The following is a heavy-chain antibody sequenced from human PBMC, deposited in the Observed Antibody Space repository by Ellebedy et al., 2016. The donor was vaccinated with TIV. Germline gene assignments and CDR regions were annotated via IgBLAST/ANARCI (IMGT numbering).Heavy chain of an antibody. CDR2: IIPIFGTA. J-gene: IGHJ6*03. CDR3: ARGWEIYCGGDCYHDYYYMDV. Sequence: SVKVSCXASGGTFSSYAISWVRQAPGQGLEWMGGIIPIFGTANYAQKFQGRVTITADESTSTAYMELSSLRSEDTAVYYCARGWEIYCGGDCYHDYYYMDVWGKGTTVTVSS. D-gene: IGHD2-21*01. CDR1: GGTFSSYA. V-gene: IGHV1-69*13.